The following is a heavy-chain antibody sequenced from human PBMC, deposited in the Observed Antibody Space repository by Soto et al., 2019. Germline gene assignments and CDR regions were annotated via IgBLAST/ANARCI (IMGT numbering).Heavy chain of an antibody. CDR3: ARDARYSSSWDTSNFDY. D-gene: IGHD6-13*01. CDR2: ISGNNDNT. V-gene: IGHV1-18*01. Sequence: ASVKVSCKASGYTFTSCGISWVRQAPGQGLEWMGWISGNNDNTNYAQKLQGRVTMTTDTSTSTAYMELRSLRSDDTAVYYCARDARYSSSWDTSNFDYWGQGTLVTVSS. J-gene: IGHJ4*02. CDR1: GYTFTSCG.